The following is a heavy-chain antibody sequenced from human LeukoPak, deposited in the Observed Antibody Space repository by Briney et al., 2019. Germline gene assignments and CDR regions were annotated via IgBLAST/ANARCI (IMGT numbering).Heavy chain of an antibody. D-gene: IGHD2-2*01. CDR1: RGSISSSSYY. CDR3: ARRYPYCGSTSCYPLPYFDY. J-gene: IGHJ4*02. CDR2: IYYSGST. V-gene: IGHV4-39*01. Sequence: SETLSHTCTVSRGSISSSSYYWGWIRQPPGKGLEWIGSIYYSGSTYYNPSLKSRVTISVDTSKNQLSLKLSSVTAADTAVYYCARRYPYCGSTSCYPLPYFDYWGQGTLVTVSS.